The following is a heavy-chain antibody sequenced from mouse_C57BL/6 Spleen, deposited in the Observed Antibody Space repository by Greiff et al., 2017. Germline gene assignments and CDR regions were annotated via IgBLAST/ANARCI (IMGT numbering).Heavy chain of an antibody. V-gene: IGHV14-4*01. CDR2: IAPENGDS. Sequence: EVQLVESGAEFVRPGASVKLSCTASGFNIKDVYLHWVKQSPEQGLEWIGWIAPENGDSEYASKFQGKAPIPADTSSNTAYLQISSLTSEDTAVYYCTRRVYGSRDYWGQGTTLTVSS. CDR3: TRRVYGSRDY. J-gene: IGHJ2*01. CDR1: GFNIKDVY. D-gene: IGHD1-1*01.